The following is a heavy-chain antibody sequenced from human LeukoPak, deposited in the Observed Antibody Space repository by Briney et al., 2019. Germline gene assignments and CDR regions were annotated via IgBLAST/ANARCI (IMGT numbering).Heavy chain of an antibody. Sequence: GGSLRLSCEVSGFTFSSYAMSWVRQAPGKGLEWVSAISGSGGSTYYADSVKGRFTISRDNAKNSLYLQMNSLRAEDTAVYYCARDTLLGIGAFDIWGQGTMVTVSS. CDR3: ARDTLLGIGAFDI. D-gene: IGHD3-16*01. V-gene: IGHV3-23*01. J-gene: IGHJ3*02. CDR1: GFTFSSYA. CDR2: ISGSGGST.